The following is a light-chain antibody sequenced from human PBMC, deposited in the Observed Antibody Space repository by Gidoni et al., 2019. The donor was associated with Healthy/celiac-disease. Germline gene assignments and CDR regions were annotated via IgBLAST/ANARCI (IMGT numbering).Light chain of an antibody. Sequence: AIRITQSPSSLSASTGDRVTITCRASQGISSYLAWYQQKPGKAPKLLIYAGSTLQSGVPSRFSGSGSGTDFTLTISCLQSEDFATYYCQQYYSYPQLTFGGGTKVEIK. V-gene: IGKV1-8*01. CDR2: AGS. J-gene: IGKJ4*01. CDR3: QQYYSYPQLT. CDR1: QGISSY.